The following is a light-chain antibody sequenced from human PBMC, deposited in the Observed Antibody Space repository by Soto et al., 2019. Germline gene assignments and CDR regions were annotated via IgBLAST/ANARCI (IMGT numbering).Light chain of an antibody. CDR3: QQYYCLPPLS. J-gene: IGKJ5*01. V-gene: IGKV1-33*01. Sequence: DIQMTQSPSSLSASIGDRVTITCQASQNITNNLSWYQQKPGKAPNLLIYHASKLAKGVTSRFSGSGSGTDFSFIITSLQREDLATYYCQQYYCLPPLSFGQWTRLEIK. CDR1: QNITNN. CDR2: HAS.